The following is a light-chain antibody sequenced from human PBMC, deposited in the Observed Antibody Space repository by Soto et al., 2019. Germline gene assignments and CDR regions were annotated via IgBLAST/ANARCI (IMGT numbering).Light chain of an antibody. J-gene: IGLJ1*01. CDR2: DVT. CDR3: SSYTSSSTPYV. CDR1: SSDVGGYNY. V-gene: IGLV2-14*01. Sequence: QSALTQPASVSGSPGRSITISCTGTSSDVGGYNYVSWYQQHPVKAPKLMIYDVTNRPSGVSDRFSGSKSGNTASLTISGLQAEDEADYYCSSYTSSSTPYVFGTGTRSPS.